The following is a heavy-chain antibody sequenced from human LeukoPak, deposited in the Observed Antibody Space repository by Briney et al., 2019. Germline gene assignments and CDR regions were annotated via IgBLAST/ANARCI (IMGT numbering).Heavy chain of an antibody. CDR1: RFTFSSYA. Sequence: GGFLRLSCAASRFTFSSYAMHWVRQAPGKGLEWVAVISYDGSNKYYADSVKGRFTISRDNSKNALYLQMNSLRAEDTAVYYCAKDSEFYDSSGYYLDSPFDYWGQGTLVTVSS. CDR2: ISYDGSNK. CDR3: AKDSEFYDSSGYYLDSPFDY. V-gene: IGHV3-30-3*01. D-gene: IGHD3-22*01. J-gene: IGHJ4*02.